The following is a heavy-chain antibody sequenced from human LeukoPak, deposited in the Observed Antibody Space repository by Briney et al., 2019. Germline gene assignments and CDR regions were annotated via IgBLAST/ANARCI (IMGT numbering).Heavy chain of an antibody. J-gene: IGHJ4*02. Sequence: SETLSLTCAVYGGPFSGYYWNWIRQPPGKGLEWIGEINNSGSTNYNPSLKSRVTISRDTSKSQFSLKLSSVTAADTAVYYCARGRAFFDWGQGTLVTVSS. D-gene: IGHD3-3*02. CDR2: INNSGST. CDR1: GGPFSGYY. V-gene: IGHV4-34*01. CDR3: ARGRAFFD.